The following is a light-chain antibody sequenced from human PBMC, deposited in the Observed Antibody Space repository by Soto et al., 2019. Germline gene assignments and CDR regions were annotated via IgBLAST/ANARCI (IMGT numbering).Light chain of an antibody. V-gene: IGKV1-33*01. J-gene: IGKJ4*01. CDR3: QQYNSYSPLT. Sequence: DIQMTQSPSSLSASVGDRVTITCQASQDISYYLNWYQQKPGKAPKLLIYDASNLETGVPSRFSGSGSGTDFTFTISSLQPEDIATYYCQQYNSYSPLTFGGGTKVEIK. CDR2: DAS. CDR1: QDISYY.